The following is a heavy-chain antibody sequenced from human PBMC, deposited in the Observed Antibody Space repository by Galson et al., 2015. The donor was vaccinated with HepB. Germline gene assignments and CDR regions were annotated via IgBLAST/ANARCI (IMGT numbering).Heavy chain of an antibody. D-gene: IGHD2-15*01. CDR2: ISAYNGNT. Sequence: SGYTFTSYGISWVRQAPGQGLEWMGWISAYNGNTNYAQKLQGRVTMTTDTSTSTAYMELRSLRSDDTAVYYCAREAVVVVAAKTYNWFDPWGQGTLVTVSS. CDR1: GYTFTSYG. J-gene: IGHJ5*02. CDR3: AREAVVVVAAKTYNWFDP. V-gene: IGHV1-18*01.